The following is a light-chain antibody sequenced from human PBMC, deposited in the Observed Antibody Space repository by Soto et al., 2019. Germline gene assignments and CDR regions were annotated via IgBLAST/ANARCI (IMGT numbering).Light chain of an antibody. V-gene: IGLV2-11*01. Sequence: QSALTQPRSVSGSPGQSVTISCSGPSRDFGADNHVAWYQQYPDKAPEVMIYDVSQRPSGVPARFSGSKSGNTASLTISSLQAEDEADYYCCSYGGSVIFGGGTKLTVL. CDR2: DVS. J-gene: IGLJ2*01. CDR3: CSYGGSVI. CDR1: SRDFGADNH.